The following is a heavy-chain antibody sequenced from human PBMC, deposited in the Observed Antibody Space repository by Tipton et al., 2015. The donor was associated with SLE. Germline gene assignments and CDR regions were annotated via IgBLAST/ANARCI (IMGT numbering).Heavy chain of an antibody. CDR1: GGSISGSDYY. CDR3: ARQPYYESPVDY. CDR2: FYGGST. Sequence: TLSLTCTVSGGSISGSDYYWGWIRQPPGKGLEGIGYFYGGSTSYNPSLRGRVTMSGDTSKTQFSLTLNSVTAADTAVYFRARQPYYESPVDYWGQGTLVTVSS. V-gene: IGHV4-39*01. D-gene: IGHD3-22*01. J-gene: IGHJ4*02.